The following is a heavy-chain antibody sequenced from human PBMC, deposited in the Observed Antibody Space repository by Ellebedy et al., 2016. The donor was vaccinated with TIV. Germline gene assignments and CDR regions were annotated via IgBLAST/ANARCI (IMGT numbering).Heavy chain of an antibody. D-gene: IGHD2-2*01. J-gene: IGHJ3*02. CDR2: ISYDGSNK. Sequence: GESLKISCAASGFTFSSYAMNWVRQAPGKGLEWVAVISYDGSNKYYADSVKGRFTISRDNSENTLYLQMNSLRAEDTAVYYCARGIVVVPVATAFDIWGQGTMVTVSS. CDR3: ARGIVVVPVATAFDI. CDR1: GFTFSSYA. V-gene: IGHV3-30*04.